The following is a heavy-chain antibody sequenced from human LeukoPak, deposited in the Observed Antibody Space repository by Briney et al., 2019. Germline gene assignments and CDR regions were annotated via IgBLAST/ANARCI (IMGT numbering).Heavy chain of an antibody. CDR3: AGDPYYYGSGSYGY. J-gene: IGHJ4*02. CDR1: GFTVSSNY. CDR2: IYSGGST. D-gene: IGHD3-10*01. V-gene: IGHV3-53*01. Sequence: GGSLRLSCAASGFTVSSNYMSWVRQAPGKGLEWVSVIYSGGSTYYADSVKGRFTISRDNSKNTLYLQMNSLRAEDTAVYYCAGDPYYYGSGSYGYWGQGTLVTVSS.